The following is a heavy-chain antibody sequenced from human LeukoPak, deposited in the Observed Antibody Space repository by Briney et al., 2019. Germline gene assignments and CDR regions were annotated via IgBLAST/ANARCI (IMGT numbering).Heavy chain of an antibody. Sequence: GGSLRLSCAASGPTFSSYAMSWVRQAPGKGLEWVSAISGSGGSTYYADSVKGRFTISRDNSKNTLYLQMNSLRAEDTAVYYCARGLVTPPGIAAAGTRSWFDPWGQGTLVTVSS. V-gene: IGHV3-23*01. D-gene: IGHD6-13*01. CDR1: GPTFSSYA. CDR2: ISGSGGST. J-gene: IGHJ5*02. CDR3: ARGLVTPPGIAAAGTRSWFDP.